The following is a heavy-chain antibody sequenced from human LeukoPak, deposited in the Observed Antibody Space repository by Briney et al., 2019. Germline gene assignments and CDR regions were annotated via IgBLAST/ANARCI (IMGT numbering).Heavy chain of an antibody. D-gene: IGHD2-2*01. CDR3: AREYCSSTSCYARTGGY. CDR1: GYTFTSYY. V-gene: IGHV1-46*01. CDR2: INPSGGST. Sequence: ASVKVSCKASGYTFTSYYMHWVRQAPGQGLEWMGIINPSGGSTNYAQKFQGRVTMTRDTSTSTVYMELSSLRSEDTAVYYCAREYCSSTSCYARTGGYWGQGTLVTVSS. J-gene: IGHJ4*02.